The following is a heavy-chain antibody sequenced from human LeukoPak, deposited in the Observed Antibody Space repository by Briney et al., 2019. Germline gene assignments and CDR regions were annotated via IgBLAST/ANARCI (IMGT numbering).Heavy chain of an antibody. D-gene: IGHD1-26*01. V-gene: IGHV3-7*01. CDR1: GLTFSSYW. J-gene: IGHJ4*02. Sequence: PGGSLRLSCAASGLTFSSYWMSWVRQAPGKGLEWVANIKQDGSEKYYVDSVKGRFTISRDNAKNSLYLQMNSLRAEDTAVYYCARDLGGVALIDYWAREPWSPSPQ. CDR2: IKQDGSEK. CDR3: ARDLGGVALIDY.